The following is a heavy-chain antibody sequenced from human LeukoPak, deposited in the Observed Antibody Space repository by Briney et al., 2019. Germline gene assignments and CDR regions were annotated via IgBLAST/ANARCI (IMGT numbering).Heavy chain of an antibody. J-gene: IGHJ5*02. CDR3: AVLFKSATVTPHRFDP. CDR2: IYPGDSDT. Sequence: PGESLKISCKGSGYTFTNYWIAWVRQLPGKGLEWMGIIYPGDSDTIYSPSFQGQVTISADKSISTAYLQWSSLNASDTAIYYCAVLFKSATVTPHRFDPWRQGPLVPVSS. CDR1: GYTFTNYW. V-gene: IGHV5-51*01. D-gene: IGHD4-17*01.